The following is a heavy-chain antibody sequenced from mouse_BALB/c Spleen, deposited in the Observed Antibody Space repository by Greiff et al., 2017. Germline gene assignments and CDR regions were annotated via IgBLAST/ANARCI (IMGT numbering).Heavy chain of an antibody. CDR1: GFTFSSFG. CDR3: ARSWSYYYAMDY. Sequence: DVKLVESGGGLVQPGGSRKLSCAASGFTFSSFGMHWVRQAPEKGLEWVAYISSGSSTIYYADTVKGRFTISRDNPKNTLFLQMTSLRSEDTAMYYCARSWSYYYAMDYWGQGTSVTVSS. V-gene: IGHV5-17*02. J-gene: IGHJ4*01. CDR2: ISSGSSTI.